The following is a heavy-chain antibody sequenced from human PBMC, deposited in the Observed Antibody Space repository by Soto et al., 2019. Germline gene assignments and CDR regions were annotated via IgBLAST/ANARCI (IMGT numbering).Heavy chain of an antibody. CDR2: IIPFFGTT. J-gene: IGHJ5*02. CDR3: ARAAQPRYDWNDLGNWFDP. Sequence: QVQLVQSGAEVKKPGSSVKVSCKASGGTFSSYGVSWVRQAPGHGLEWMGGIIPFFGTTNYAQKIQGRLTITADESTSTAYMELNRLIPADTAVYFCARAAQPRYDWNDLGNWFDPWGQGTLVTVSS. D-gene: IGHD1-1*01. CDR1: GGTFSSYG. V-gene: IGHV1-69*01.